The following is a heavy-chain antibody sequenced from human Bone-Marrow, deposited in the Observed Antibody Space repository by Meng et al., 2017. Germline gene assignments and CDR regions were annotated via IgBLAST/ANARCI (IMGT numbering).Heavy chain of an antibody. CDR1: GFTFSDYY. CDR3: ASSKSADN. J-gene: IGHJ4*02. Sequence: VQLVESGGGLVQPGGSLRLSCAASGFTFSDYYMSWIRQAPGKGLEWVAYISNSGTTKNYADSVKGRFTISRGNARNSLYLQMNSLRAEDTAVYYCASSKSADNWGQGTLVTVSS. CDR2: ISNSGTTK. V-gene: IGHV3-11*01. D-gene: IGHD2-2*01.